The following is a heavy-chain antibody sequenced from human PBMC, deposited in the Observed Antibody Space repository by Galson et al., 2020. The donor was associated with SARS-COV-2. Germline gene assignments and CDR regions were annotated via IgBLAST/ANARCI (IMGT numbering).Heavy chain of an antibody. V-gene: IGHV3-30*02. CDR2: IFFDGSDK. Sequence: GGSLRLTCAASGFTFSNHAMHWVRQAPGKGLEWVAQIFFDGSDKYYGDSVKGRFTISRDSSKNTLYLQMNSLRAEDTAVYYCARDSYSSSWYFDYWGQGTLVTVSS. D-gene: IGHD6-13*01. CDR1: GFTFSNHA. CDR3: ARDSYSSSWYFDY. J-gene: IGHJ4*02.